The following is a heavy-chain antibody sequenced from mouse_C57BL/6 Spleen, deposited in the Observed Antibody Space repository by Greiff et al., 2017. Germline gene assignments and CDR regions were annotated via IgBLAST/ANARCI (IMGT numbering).Heavy chain of an antibody. CDR3: ARGGETGGYCDV. Sequence: QVQLQQSGPELVKPGASVKISCKASGYAFSSSWMNWVKQRPGKGLEWIGRIYPGAGDTNYNGKFKGKATLTADKSSSTAYMQLSSLTSEDSAVYCCARGGETGGYCDVWGTGTTVTVSS. V-gene: IGHV1-82*01. J-gene: IGHJ1*03. CDR2: IYPGAGDT. CDR1: GYAFSSSW.